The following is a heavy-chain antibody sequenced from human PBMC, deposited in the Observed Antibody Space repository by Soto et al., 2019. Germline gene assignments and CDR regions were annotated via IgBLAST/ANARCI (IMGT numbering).Heavy chain of an antibody. CDR3: ARKSDCSGGSCPYYYDY. J-gene: IGHJ4*02. CDR1: GFTFSSYG. V-gene: IGHV3-23*01. CDR2: ISGNGAST. D-gene: IGHD2-15*01. Sequence: EVRMLESGGDLVQPGGSLRLSCAASGFTFSSYGISWVRPSPGKGLEWVPGISGNGASTYYADSVKSGFTSCRDNSKTTLFRQMDSLRAKDTAVYYCARKSDCSGGSCPYYYDYCCQGALVTVS.